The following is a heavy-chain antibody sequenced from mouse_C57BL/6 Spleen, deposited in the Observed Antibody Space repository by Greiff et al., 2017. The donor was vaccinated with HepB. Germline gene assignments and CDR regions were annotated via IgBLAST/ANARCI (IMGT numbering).Heavy chain of an antibody. CDR3: ARSEWYLDV. V-gene: IGHV1-82*01. J-gene: IGHJ1*03. CDR2: IYPGDGDT. Sequence: QVQLQQSGPELVKPGASVKISCKASGYAFSSSWMNWVKQRPGKGLEWIGRIYPGDGDTNYNGKFKGKATLTADKSSSTAYMQHSSLTSEDSAVYYGARSEWYLDVWGTGTTVTVSS. CDR1: GYAFSSSW.